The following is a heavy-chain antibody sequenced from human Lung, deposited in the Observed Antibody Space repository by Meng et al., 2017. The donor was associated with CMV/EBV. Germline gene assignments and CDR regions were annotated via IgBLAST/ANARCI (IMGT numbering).Heavy chain of an antibody. CDR1: GFPFRSYA. CDR3: ARKEAMVGYYTNWFDA. J-gene: IGHJ5*02. CDR2: ISGSVGNT. Sequence: GGSLRLXCAASGFPFRSYAMSWVRQAPGKGLEWVSSISGSVGNTYYADSVKGRFTISRDNSGDTLYMQMSSLRAEDKAVYYCARKEAMVGYYTNWFDAWGQGXLVTVSS. V-gene: IGHV3-23*01. D-gene: IGHD5-18*01.